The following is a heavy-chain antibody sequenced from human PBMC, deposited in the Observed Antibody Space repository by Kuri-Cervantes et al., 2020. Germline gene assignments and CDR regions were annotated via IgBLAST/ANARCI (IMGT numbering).Heavy chain of an antibody. Sequence: GSLRLSCAVSGGSISSSSYYWGWIRQPPGKGLEWIESIYYSGSTYYNPSLKSRVTISVDTPKSQFSLKLSSVTAADTAVYYCARDLQSRAEYYYYYGMDVWGQGTTVTVSS. V-gene: IGHV4-39*07. J-gene: IGHJ6*02. CDR1: GGSISSSSYY. CDR3: ARDLQSRAEYYYYYGMDV. D-gene: IGHD6-13*01. CDR2: IYYSGST.